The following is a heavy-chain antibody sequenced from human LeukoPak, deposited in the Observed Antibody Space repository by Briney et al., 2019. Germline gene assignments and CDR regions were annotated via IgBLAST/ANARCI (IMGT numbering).Heavy chain of an antibody. D-gene: IGHD5-18*01. CDR3: ARDDRGYSYGSDAFDI. Sequence: GESLKISCKGSGYSFTSYWIGWVRQMPGKGLEWMGIIYPGDSDTRYSPSFQGQVTISADKSINTAYLQWSSLKASDTAMYYCARDDRGYSYGSDAFDIWGQGTMVTVSS. V-gene: IGHV5-51*01. J-gene: IGHJ3*02. CDR2: IYPGDSDT. CDR1: GYSFTSYW.